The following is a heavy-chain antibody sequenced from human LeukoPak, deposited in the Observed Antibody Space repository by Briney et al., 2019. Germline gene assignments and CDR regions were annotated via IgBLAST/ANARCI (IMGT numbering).Heavy chain of an antibody. CDR3: ARHNARLRGWIGEVDF. J-gene: IGHJ4*02. Sequence: PSETLSLTCSVSGGFINNYYWSWIRQPPGKGLEWIAYIYYSGSTNYNPSLKSRVTISVDTSKNQFSLMLSSVTAADTAVYYCARHNARLRGWIGEVDFWGQGALVTVSS. CDR2: IYYSGST. CDR1: GGFINNYY. D-gene: IGHD3-10*01. V-gene: IGHV4-59*08.